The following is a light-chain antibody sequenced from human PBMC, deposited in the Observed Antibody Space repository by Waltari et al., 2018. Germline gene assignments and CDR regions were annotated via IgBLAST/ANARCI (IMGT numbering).Light chain of an antibody. Sequence: EIVLTQSPATLSLSPVERATLSCRASQSVSSYLAWYQQKPGQAPRLLIYDASNRATGIPARFSGSGSGTDFTLTISSLEPEDFAVYYCQQRSTFGGGTKVEIK. CDR2: DAS. J-gene: IGKJ4*01. CDR1: QSVSSY. V-gene: IGKV3-11*01. CDR3: QQRST.